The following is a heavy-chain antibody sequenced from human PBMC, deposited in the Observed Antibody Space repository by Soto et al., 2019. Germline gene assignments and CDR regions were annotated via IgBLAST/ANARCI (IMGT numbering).Heavy chain of an antibody. V-gene: IGHV4-59*01. CDR3: ARMPEDDYYDSSGPDY. Sequence: PSETLSLTCTVSGGSISSYYWSWIRQPPGKGLEWIGYIYYSGSTNYNPSLKSRVTISVDTSKNQFSLKLSSVTAADTAVYYCARMPEDDYYDSSGPDYWGQGTLVTVS. CDR2: IYYSGST. J-gene: IGHJ4*02. CDR1: GGSISSYY. D-gene: IGHD3-22*01.